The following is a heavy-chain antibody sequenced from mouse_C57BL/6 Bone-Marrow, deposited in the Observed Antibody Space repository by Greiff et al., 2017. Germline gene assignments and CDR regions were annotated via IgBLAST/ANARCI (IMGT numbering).Heavy chain of an antibody. J-gene: IGHJ1*03. CDR1: GFTFSDYG. Sequence: EVQVVESGGGLVQPGGSLKLSCAASGFTFSDYGMAWVRQAPRKGPEWVAFISNLAYSIYYADTVTGRFTISRENAKNTLYLEMSSLRSEDTAMYYCARPGSSYGYFDVWGTGTTVTVSS. V-gene: IGHV5-15*01. CDR3: ARPGSSYGYFDV. D-gene: IGHD1-1*01. CDR2: ISNLAYSI.